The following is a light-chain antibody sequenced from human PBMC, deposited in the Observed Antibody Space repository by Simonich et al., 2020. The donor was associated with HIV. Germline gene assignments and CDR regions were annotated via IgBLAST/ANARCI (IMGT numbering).Light chain of an antibody. CDR1: SSNIGSNT. Sequence: QSVLPQPPSASGTPGQRVNISCSGRSSNIGSNTVNCYQQIPGTAPKLLIYRKNQRPSGITDRFSGSKSGTSASLGISGLQSEDEADYSCATWDENLNVEIFGGGTKLTVL. V-gene: IGLV1-44*01. CDR3: ATWDENLNVEI. CDR2: RKN. J-gene: IGLJ2*01.